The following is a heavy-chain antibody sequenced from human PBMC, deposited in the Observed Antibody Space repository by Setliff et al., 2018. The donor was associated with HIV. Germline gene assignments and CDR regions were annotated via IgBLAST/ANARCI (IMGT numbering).Heavy chain of an antibody. V-gene: IGHV4-31*03. J-gene: IGHJ4*02. CDR3: ARGRGDDTSGHVDY. D-gene: IGHD3-22*01. CDR2: IYYSGTT. CDR1: GRPIGSGGHY. Sequence: PSETLSLTCSVSGRPIGSGGHYWSWIRHHPGEGLEWIGFIYYSGTTYYDPSLKSRVTVSVDTSKNQVSLKLTSVTAADTAIYFCARGRGDDTSGHVDYWGQGTLVTVSS.